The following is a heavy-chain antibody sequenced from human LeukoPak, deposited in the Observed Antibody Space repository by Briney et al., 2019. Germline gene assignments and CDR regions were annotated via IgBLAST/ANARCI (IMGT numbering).Heavy chain of an antibody. CDR3: TRVGYIDEGIDY. CDR1: GFTFSTYS. V-gene: IGHV3-7*04. Sequence: GGSLRLSCAASGFTFSTYSMNWVRQAPGKGLEWVANIKQDGSKKSYVDSVKGRFTISRDNAKNSLYLQMNSLRAEDTAIYYCTRVGYIDEGIDYWGQGTLVTVSS. J-gene: IGHJ4*02. CDR2: IKQDGSKK. D-gene: IGHD5-24*01.